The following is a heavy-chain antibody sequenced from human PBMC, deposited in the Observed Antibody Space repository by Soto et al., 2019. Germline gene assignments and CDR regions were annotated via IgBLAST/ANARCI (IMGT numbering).Heavy chain of an antibody. J-gene: IGHJ2*01. CDR1: GFTFSSYD. Sequence: GGSLRLSCAASGFTFSSYDMHWVRQATGKGLEWVSAIGTAGDTYYPGSVKGRFTISRENAKNSLYLQMNSLRAGDTAVYYCARDQKGLGIDWYFDLWGRGTLVTVSS. D-gene: IGHD7-27*01. V-gene: IGHV3-13*01. CDR2: IGTAGDT. CDR3: ARDQKGLGIDWYFDL.